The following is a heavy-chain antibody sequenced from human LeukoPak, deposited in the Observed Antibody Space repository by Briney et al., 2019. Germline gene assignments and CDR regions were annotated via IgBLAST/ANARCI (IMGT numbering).Heavy chain of an antibody. Sequence: GGSLRLSCAVSGFTVSRNYMSWVRQAPGKGLEWVAVVSHDSSHKYYVDSVKGRFTISRDNSKNTVYLQMNSLRVDDTAVYYCAVDLLDGVPDYFDFWGQGTLVTVSS. J-gene: IGHJ4*02. CDR2: VSHDSSHK. CDR3: AVDLLDGVPDYFDF. CDR1: GFTVSRNY. D-gene: IGHD2-8*01. V-gene: IGHV3-30*03.